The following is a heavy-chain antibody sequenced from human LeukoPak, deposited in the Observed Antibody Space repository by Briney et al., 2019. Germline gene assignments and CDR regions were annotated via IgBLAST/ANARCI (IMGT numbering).Heavy chain of an antibody. CDR3: AKTGGAAGNWFDP. CDR2: ISYDGSNK. CDR1: GFTFSSYG. D-gene: IGHD6-13*01. Sequence: PGGSLRLSCAASGFTFSSYGMHWVRQAPGKGLEWVAVISYDGSNKYYADSVKGRFTISRDNSKNTLYLQMNSLRAEDTAVYYCAKTGGAAGNWFDPWGQGTPVTVSS. J-gene: IGHJ5*02. V-gene: IGHV3-30*18.